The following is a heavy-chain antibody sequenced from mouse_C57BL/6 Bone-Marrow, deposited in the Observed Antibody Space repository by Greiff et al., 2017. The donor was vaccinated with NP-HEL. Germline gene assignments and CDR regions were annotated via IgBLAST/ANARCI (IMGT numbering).Heavy chain of an antibody. CDR2: ISSGSSTI. D-gene: IGHD4-1*01. Sequence: EVQRVESGGGLVKPGGSLKLSCAASGFTFSDYGMHWVRQAPEKGLEWVAYISSGSSTIYYANTVKGRFTISRDNAKNTLFLQMTSLRSEDTAMYYCARFNWYYYAMDYWGQGTSVTVSS. CDR1: GFTFSDYG. J-gene: IGHJ4*01. V-gene: IGHV5-17*01. CDR3: ARFNWYYYAMDY.